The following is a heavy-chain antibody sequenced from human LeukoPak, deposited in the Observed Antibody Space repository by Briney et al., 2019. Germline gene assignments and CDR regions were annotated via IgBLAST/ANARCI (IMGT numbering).Heavy chain of an antibody. CDR3: ARDGSIAVAGIDY. CDR2: IWYDGSNK. Sequence: GGSLRLSCAASGLTFSRYWLTWVRQAPGKGLEWVAVIWYDGSNKYYADSVKGRFTISRDNSKNTLYLQMNSLRAEDTAVYYCARDGSIAVAGIDYWGQGTLVTVSS. D-gene: IGHD6-19*01. CDR1: GLTFSRYW. V-gene: IGHV3-33*08. J-gene: IGHJ4*02.